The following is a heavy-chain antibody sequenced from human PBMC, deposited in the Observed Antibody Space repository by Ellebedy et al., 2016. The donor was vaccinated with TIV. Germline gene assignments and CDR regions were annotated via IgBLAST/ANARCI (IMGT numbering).Heavy chain of an antibody. D-gene: IGHD3-22*01. J-gene: IGHJ4*02. CDR3: AKTMWDSYYDSSGYTGPDY. CDR1: GFTFSSYA. V-gene: IGHV3-23*01. Sequence: GGSLRLSXAASGFTFSSYAMSWVRQAPGKGLEWVSAISGSGGSTYYADSVKGRFTISRDNSKNTLYLQMNSLRAEDTAVYYCAKTMWDSYYDSSGYTGPDYWGQGTLVTVSS. CDR2: ISGSGGST.